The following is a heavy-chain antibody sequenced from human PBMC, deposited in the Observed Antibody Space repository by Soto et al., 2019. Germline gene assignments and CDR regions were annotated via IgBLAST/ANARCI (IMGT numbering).Heavy chain of an antibody. V-gene: IGHV1-2*05. CDR2: INPATGAA. D-gene: IGHD3-3*01. CDR1: GYPVTAYY. CDR3: RTGGGVGVAGSAAFDI. J-gene: IGHJ3*02. Sequence: QLHLVQSGAVVKKPGASVTVSCSASGYPVTAYYMHWVRQAPGRGLEWMGGINPATGAAKYTQTFQGADIMRKDPSTGKTFRKLSSMTSDEAIACYGRTGGGVGVAGSAAFDIWGQGTLVTVSS.